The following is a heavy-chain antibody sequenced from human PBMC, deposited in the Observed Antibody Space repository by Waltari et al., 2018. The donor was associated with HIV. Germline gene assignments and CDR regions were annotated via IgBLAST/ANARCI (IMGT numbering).Heavy chain of an antibody. J-gene: IGHJ4*02. CDR2: MSGIGVST. CDR1: GFTFINYA. CDR3: AKDYSGSYTRGYSDY. V-gene: IGHV3-23*01. D-gene: IGHD1-26*01. Sequence: EVQLLESGGGLVQPGGSLRLSCAASGFTFINYAMSWVRQAPGKGVGWVSGMSGIGVSTYYADSVKGRFTSSRDNSKNTLYLQMNSLRAEDTALYYCAKDYSGSYTRGYSDYWGQGTLVTVSS.